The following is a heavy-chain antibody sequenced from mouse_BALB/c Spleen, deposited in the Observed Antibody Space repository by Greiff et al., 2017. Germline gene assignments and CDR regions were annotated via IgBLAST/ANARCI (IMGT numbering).Heavy chain of an antibody. CDR3: ARRDYRYNFDY. CDR1: GYTFTSYT. CDR2: INPSSGYT. D-gene: IGHD2-14*01. Sequence: QVQLKESAAELARPGASVKMSCKASGYTFTSYTMHWVKQRPGQGLEWIGYINPSSGYTENNQKFKDKTTLTADKSSSTAYMQLSSLTSEDSAVYYCARRDYRYNFDYWGQGTTLTVSS. J-gene: IGHJ2*01. V-gene: IGHV1-4*02.